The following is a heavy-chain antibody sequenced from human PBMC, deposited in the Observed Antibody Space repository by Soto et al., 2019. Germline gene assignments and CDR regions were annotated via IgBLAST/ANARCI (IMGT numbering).Heavy chain of an antibody. V-gene: IGHV4-61*01. Sequence: QVQLQESGPGLVKPSETLSLTCTVSGGSVSSGSYYWRWIRQPPGQGLEWIGYIYYSGSTRYNPHRKSRVTISVDTSKDQFSLTLSSVSAADTAVYYCESVPWDGYETYYYNGMDVWGQGTTVTVSS. CDR1: GGSVSSGSYY. CDR3: ESVPWDGYETYYYNGMDV. D-gene: IGHD5-12*01. J-gene: IGHJ6*02. CDR2: IYYSGST.